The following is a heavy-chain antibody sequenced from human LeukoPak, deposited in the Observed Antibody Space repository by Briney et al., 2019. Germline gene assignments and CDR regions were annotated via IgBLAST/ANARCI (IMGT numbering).Heavy chain of an antibody. V-gene: IGHV4-59*08. D-gene: IGHD3-22*01. CDR2: IYYSGST. CDR3: ARRGTHNSGYYLAYYFDY. Sequence: SETLSLTCTVSGGSISSYYWSWIRQPPGKGLEWIGYIYYSGSTNYNPSLKSRVTISVDTSKNQFPLKLSSVTAADTAVYYCARRGTHNSGYYLAYYFDYWGQGTLVTVSS. J-gene: IGHJ4*02. CDR1: GGSISSYY.